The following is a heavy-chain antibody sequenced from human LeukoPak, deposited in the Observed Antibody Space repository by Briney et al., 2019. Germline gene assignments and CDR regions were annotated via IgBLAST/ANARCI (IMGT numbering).Heavy chain of an antibody. V-gene: IGHV1-3*01. Sequence: ASVKVSCKASGYNFAGYAMHWVRQAPGQSLEWMGRANGGDGNTKYSQNFQGRITITRDTSASTAYMELSSLRSEDTAVYYCARVPGVVAATGSVGGYYGMDVWGQGTTVTVSS. J-gene: IGHJ6*02. CDR1: GYNFAGYA. CDR2: ANGGDGNT. D-gene: IGHD2-15*01. CDR3: ARVPGVVAATGSVGGYYGMDV.